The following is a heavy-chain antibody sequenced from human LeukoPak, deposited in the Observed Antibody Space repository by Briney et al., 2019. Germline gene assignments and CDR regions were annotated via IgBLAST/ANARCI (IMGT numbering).Heavy chain of an antibody. V-gene: IGHV3-21*01. CDR1: GFTFSSYS. D-gene: IGHD2-2*01. J-gene: IGHJ5*02. CDR2: ISSSSSYI. CDR3: ARGILPIVVVPAATFEP. Sequence: GGSLILSCAASGFTFSSYSMNWVRQAPGKGLEWVSSISSSSSYIYYADSVKGRFTISRDNAKNSLYLQMNSLRAEDTAVYYCARGILPIVVVPAATFEPWGQGTLVTVSS.